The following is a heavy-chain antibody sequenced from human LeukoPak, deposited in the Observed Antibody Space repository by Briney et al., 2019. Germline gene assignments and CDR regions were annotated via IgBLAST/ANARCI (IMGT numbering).Heavy chain of an antibody. Sequence: GGSLRLSCTASGFTFGDYAMSWFRQAPGKGLEWVGFIRSKAYGGTTEYAASVKGRFTISRDDSKSIAYLQMNSLKTEDTAVYYCTPTAYYSYGTDFDYWGQGTLVTVYS. V-gene: IGHV3-49*03. J-gene: IGHJ4*02. CDR1: GFTFGDYA. D-gene: IGHD5-18*01. CDR2: IRSKAYGGTT. CDR3: TPTAYYSYGTDFDY.